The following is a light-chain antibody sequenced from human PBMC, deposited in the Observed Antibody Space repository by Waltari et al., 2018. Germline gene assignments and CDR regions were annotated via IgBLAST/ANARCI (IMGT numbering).Light chain of an antibody. V-gene: IGKV1-6*01. CDR2: AAS. J-gene: IGKJ1*01. CDR3: LQDYNYPRT. Sequence: AIQMTPSPSSLSPSVGDRVTITCRASQGIRNDLGWYQQKPGKAPKLLIYAASSLQSGVPSRFSGSGSGTDFTLTISSLQPEDFATYYCLQDYNYPRTFGQGTKVEIK. CDR1: QGIRND.